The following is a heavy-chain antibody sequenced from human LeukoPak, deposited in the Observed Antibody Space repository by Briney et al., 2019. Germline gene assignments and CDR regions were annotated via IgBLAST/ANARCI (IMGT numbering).Heavy chain of an antibody. CDR1: GFTFSSYA. V-gene: IGHV3-66*01. D-gene: IGHD5-24*01. CDR3: ARDFMATITDY. Sequence: GGSLRLSCAASGFTFSSYAMSWVRQAPGKGLEWVSVIYSGGSTYYADSVKGRFTISRDNSKNTLYLQMNSLRAEDTAVYYCARDFMATITDYWGQGTLVTVSS. J-gene: IGHJ4*02. CDR2: IYSGGST.